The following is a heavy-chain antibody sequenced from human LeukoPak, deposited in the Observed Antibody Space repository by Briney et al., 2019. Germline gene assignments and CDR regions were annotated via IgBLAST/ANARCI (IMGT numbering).Heavy chain of an antibody. CDR1: GLTFSNAW. D-gene: IGHD4-11*01. Sequence: GGSLRLSCEASGLTFSNAWMTWVRQAPGKGLEWVGRIKSRNDGGITDYAAPVKGRFTISRDDSKNTMYLQMNSLKTEDTAVYYCAKEWRWGDTAVHYYGLNVWGQGTTVTVSS. CDR2: IKSRNDGGIT. J-gene: IGHJ6*02. V-gene: IGHV3-15*01. CDR3: AKEWRWGDTAVHYYGLNV.